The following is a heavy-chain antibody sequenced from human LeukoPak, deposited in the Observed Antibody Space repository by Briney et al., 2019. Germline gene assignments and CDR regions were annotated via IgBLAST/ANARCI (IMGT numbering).Heavy chain of an antibody. CDR3: ARGYVLRFLEWLDY. Sequence: ASVKVSCKASGYTFTGYYMHWVRQAPGQGLEWMGWINPNSGGSNYAQKFQGRVTMTRDTSISTAYMELSRLRSEDTAVYYCARGYVLRFLEWLDYWGQGTLVTVSS. CDR1: GYTFTGYY. D-gene: IGHD3-3*01. V-gene: IGHV1-2*02. J-gene: IGHJ4*02. CDR2: INPNSGGS.